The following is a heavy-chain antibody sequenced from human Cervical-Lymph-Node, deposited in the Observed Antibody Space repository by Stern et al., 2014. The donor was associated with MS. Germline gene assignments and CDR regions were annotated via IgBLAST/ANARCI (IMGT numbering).Heavy chain of an antibody. V-gene: IGHV5-51*01. CDR1: GSSFSNYW. CDR3: ARQRGLYGSGSHVES. D-gene: IGHD3-10*01. J-gene: IGHJ5*02. CDR2: IYTGDSDT. Sequence: EVQLVESGAEVKKPGESLKISCKASGSSFSNYWIGWVRQMPGKGLEWMGIIYTGDSDTRFSPSFQGQVSISADKSISTAYLQWRSLRDSDTAMYYCARQRGLYGSGSHVESWGQGTLVTVSS.